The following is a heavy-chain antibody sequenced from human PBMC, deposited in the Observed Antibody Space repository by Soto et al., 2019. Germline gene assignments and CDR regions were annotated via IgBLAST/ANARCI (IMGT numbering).Heavy chain of an antibody. D-gene: IGHD6-6*01. CDR1: GFTFTSSA. CDR3: ARVIVPHPYSSSYYYYGMDV. V-gene: IGHV1-58*01. J-gene: IGHJ6*02. CDR2: IVVGSGNT. Sequence: SVKVSCKASGFTFTSSAVQWVRQARGQRLEWIGWIVVGSGNTNYAQKFQERVTITRDMSTSTAYMELSSLRSEDTAVYYCARVIVPHPYSSSYYYYGMDVWGQGTTVTVSS.